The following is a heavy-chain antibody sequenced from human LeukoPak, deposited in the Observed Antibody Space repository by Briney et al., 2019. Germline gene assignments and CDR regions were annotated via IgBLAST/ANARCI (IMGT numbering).Heavy chain of an antibody. V-gene: IGHV3-66*01. CDR3: ARGNTYYYGSGSSHPFDY. Sequence: GGSLRLSCAASGFTVSSNYMSWVRQAPGKGLEWVSVIYSGGSTYYADSVKGRFTISRDNSKNTLYLQMNSLRAEDTAVYYCARGNTYYYGSGSSHPFDYWGQGTLVTVSS. J-gene: IGHJ4*02. CDR2: IYSGGST. D-gene: IGHD3-10*01. CDR1: GFTVSSNY.